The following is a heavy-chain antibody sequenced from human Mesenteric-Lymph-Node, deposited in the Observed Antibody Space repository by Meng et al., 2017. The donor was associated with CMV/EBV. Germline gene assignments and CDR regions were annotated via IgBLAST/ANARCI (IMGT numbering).Heavy chain of an antibody. V-gene: IGHV3-53*01. D-gene: IGHD2-2*01. CDR1: SFSVSRNY. CDR2: IYPPGST. Sequence: GESLKISCAASSFSVSRNYMNWVRQAPGKGLEWLSIIYPPGSTYYAASVEGRFTISRDNAKNTVFLQMNSLKTEDTAVYYCARGYQDYLTNAMDVWGQGTTVTSPQ. J-gene: IGHJ6*01. CDR3: ARGYQDYLTNAMDV.